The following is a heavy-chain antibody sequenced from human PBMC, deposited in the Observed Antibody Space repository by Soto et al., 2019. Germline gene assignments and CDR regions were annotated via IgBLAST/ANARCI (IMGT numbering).Heavy chain of an antibody. CDR1: GFSLSTSGVG. CDR3: AHSGSGSYDNDGLTGAVDY. CDR2: IYWDDDK. D-gene: IGHD3-10*01. J-gene: IGHJ4*02. V-gene: IGHV2-5*02. Sequence: QITLKESGPTLVKPTQTLTLTCTFSGFSLSTSGVGVGWIRQPPGKALEWLALIYWDDDKRYSPSLKSRLTITKVTSKNQVVLTMSNMDPVDTATYYCAHSGSGSYDNDGLTGAVDYWGQGTLVTVSS.